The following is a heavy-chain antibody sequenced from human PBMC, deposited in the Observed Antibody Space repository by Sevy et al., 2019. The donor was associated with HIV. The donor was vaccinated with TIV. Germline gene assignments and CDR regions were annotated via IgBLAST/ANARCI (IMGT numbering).Heavy chain of an antibody. V-gene: IGHV3-30-3*01. CDR2: ISYDGSNK. D-gene: IGHD6-13*01. CDR1: GFTFSSYA. Sequence: GGSLRLSCAASGFTFSSYAMHWVRQAPGKGLEWVAVISYDGSNKYYADSVKGRFTISRDNSKNTRYLQMNSLRAEDTAVYYCAHGVAAAAPFDYWGQGTLVTVSS. CDR3: AHGVAAAAPFDY. J-gene: IGHJ4*02.